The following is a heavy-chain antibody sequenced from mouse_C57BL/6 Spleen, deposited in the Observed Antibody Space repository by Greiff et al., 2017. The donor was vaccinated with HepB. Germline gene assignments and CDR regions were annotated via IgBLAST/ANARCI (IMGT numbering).Heavy chain of an antibody. V-gene: IGHV1-69*01. CDR3: ARSGVDYYGSSPWFAY. J-gene: IGHJ3*01. CDR1: GYTFTSYW. Sequence: QVQLQQPGAELVMPGASVKLSCKASGYTFTSYWMHWVKQRPGQGLEWIGEIDPSDSYTNYNQKFKGKSTLTVDKSSSTAYMQLSSLTSEDSAVYYCARSGVDYYGSSPWFAYWGQGTLVTVSA. CDR2: IDPSDSYT. D-gene: IGHD1-1*01.